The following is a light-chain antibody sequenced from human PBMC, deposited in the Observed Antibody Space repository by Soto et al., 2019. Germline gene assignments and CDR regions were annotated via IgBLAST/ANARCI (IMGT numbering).Light chain of an antibody. CDR1: QSVSNSY. V-gene: IGKV3-20*01. CDR2: GAS. J-gene: IGKJ1*01. Sequence: EIVLTQTPGTLSLSPGERATLSCRSSQSVSNSYLAWYQQKPGQAPRLLIYGASSRATGIPDRFSASGSATDFTLTITRLEPDDCAVYYCQQHGSSPRTFGQGTKVDIK. CDR3: QQHGSSPRT.